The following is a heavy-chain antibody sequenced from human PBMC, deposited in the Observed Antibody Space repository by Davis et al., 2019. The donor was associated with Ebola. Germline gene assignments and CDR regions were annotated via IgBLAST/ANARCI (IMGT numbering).Heavy chain of an antibody. CDR1: GFTSTTPS. CDR2: TSSSRYYI. Sequence: PAGSLSLSCAASGFTSTTPSMTCVRQAPGKGLEWVSSTSSSRYYIYYADSLKGRFTISRDNAKNSLYLQMNSLRAEDTAVYYCARDQSRNSGYDRGGWFDPWGQGTLVTVSS. V-gene: IGHV3-21*01. D-gene: IGHD5-12*01. CDR3: ARDQSRNSGYDRGGWFDP. J-gene: IGHJ5*02.